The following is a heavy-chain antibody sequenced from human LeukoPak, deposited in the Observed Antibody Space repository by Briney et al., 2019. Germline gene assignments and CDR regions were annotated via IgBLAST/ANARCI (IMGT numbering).Heavy chain of an antibody. CDR1: GFTFSSYV. D-gene: IGHD5-24*01. V-gene: IGHV3-23*01. CDR3: GRWGMTTTDIDY. CDR2: ISDRGDRT. Sequence: GGSLRLSCAASGFTFSSYVMTWVRQAPGKGLEWVSLISDRGDRTYYADSVKGRFTISRDNSKNTLYLQMNSLRVEDTAVYYCGRWGMTTTDIDYWGQGTLVTVSS. J-gene: IGHJ4*02.